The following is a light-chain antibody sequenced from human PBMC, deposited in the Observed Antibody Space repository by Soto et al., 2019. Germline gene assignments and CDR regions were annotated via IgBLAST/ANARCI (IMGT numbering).Light chain of an antibody. CDR2: KAS. V-gene: IGKV1-5*03. Sequence: DIQMTQSPSTLSGSVGDRLTITCRASQTISSWLAWYQQKPGKAPKLLIYKASTLKSGVPSRFSGSGSGTEFTLTISSLQPDDFAVYYCQQYGSSPTFGEGTRLEIK. J-gene: IGKJ5*01. CDR1: QTISSW. CDR3: QQYGSSPT.